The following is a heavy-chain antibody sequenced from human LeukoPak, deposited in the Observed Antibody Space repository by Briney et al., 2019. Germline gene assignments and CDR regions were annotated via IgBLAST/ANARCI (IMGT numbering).Heavy chain of an antibody. CDR2: IYHSGST. CDR1: GGSISRSAYY. D-gene: IGHD3-10*01. CDR3: ASANPMVRGVSDYFDY. V-gene: IGHV4-30-2*01. Sequence: SETLSLTCTVSGGSISRSAYYWSWIRQPPGKGLEWIGYIYHSGSTYYNPSLESRVTISVDRSKNQFSLKLTSVTAADTAVYYCASANPMVRGVSDYFDYWGQGTLVTVSS. J-gene: IGHJ4*02.